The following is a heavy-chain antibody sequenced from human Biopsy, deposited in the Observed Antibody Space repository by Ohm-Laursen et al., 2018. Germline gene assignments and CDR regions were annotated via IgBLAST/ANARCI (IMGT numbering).Heavy chain of an antibody. Sequence: PGTLSLTCTVSGGPMSSYYWTWIRQPPGKGLEWIGYIYNSGSTNYNPSLKSRVTISVAVDTSKSQFSLRLSSVTAADTAMYYCARGEAGVYDALDIWGQGTMVIVSS. CDR3: ARGEAGVYDALDI. CDR1: GGPMSSYY. CDR2: IYNSGST. V-gene: IGHV4-59*01. J-gene: IGHJ3*02. D-gene: IGHD5/OR15-5a*01.